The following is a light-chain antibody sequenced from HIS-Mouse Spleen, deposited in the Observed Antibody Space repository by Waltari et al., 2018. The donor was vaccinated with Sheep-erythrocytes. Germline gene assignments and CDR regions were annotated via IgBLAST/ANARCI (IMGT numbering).Light chain of an antibody. CDR3: QAWDRSTAV. V-gene: IGLV3-1*01. Sequence: SYELTQPPSVSVSPGQPASITCSGDKLGDKYACWYQQKPGQSPVLVIYQDSKRPSGIPERFSGSNSGNTATLTISGTQAMDEADYYCQAWDRSTAVFGGGTKLTVL. CDR1: KLGDKY. CDR2: QDS. J-gene: IGLJ2*01.